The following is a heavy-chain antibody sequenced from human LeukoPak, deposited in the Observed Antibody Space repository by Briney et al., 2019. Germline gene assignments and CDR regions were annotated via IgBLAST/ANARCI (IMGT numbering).Heavy chain of an antibody. D-gene: IGHD1-14*01. V-gene: IGHV4-34*01. CDR3: ASSGRTSI. Sequence: SETLSLTCAVYGGSFNDYYWTWIRQSPGKGLEWIGEINHTGRTNYNPSLKSRVTISVDTSKNQFSLKLSSVTAADTAVYYCASSGRTSIWGQGTMVTVSS. CDR1: GGSFNDYY. CDR2: INHTGRT. J-gene: IGHJ3*02.